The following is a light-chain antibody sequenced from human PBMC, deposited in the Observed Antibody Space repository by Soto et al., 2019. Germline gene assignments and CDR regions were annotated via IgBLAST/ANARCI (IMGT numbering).Light chain of an antibody. J-gene: IGKJ5*01. V-gene: IGKV1-33*01. CDR1: QDINNY. Sequence: DIQMTQSPSSLSASVGDRVTITCQASQDINNYLNWYQQKPGKAPKLLICDASNLETGVPSRFSGSGSGTDFTFTISSLQPEDIAAYYCQQYDHPPITFGQGTRLEIK. CDR3: QQYDHPPIT. CDR2: DAS.